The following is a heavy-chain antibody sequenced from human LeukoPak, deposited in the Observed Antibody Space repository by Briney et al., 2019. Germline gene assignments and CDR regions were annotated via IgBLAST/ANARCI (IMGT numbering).Heavy chain of an antibody. D-gene: IGHD1-26*01. CDR1: GFPFDDKA. J-gene: IGHJ4*02. CDR2: ISRNSDST. Sequence: PGGSLRLSXAASGFPFDDKAMHWVRQAPGKGLEWVAGISRNSDSTGYADSVKGRFTISRDNAKNSLYLQMNSLRAEDMALYYCVKDIGSGSYRYGGYFDYWGQGTLVTVSS. CDR3: VKDIGSGSYRYGGYFDY. V-gene: IGHV3-9*03.